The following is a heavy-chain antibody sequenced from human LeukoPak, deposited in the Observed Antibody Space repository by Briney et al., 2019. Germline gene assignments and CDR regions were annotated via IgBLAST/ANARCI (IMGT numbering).Heavy chain of an antibody. D-gene: IGHD3-16*01. Sequence: SETLSLTCTVSGGSISSSSYYWGWIRQTPGKGLEWIGSIYYSGSTYYNPSLKSRVTISVETSKNQFSLKLSSVTAADTAVYYCARDRLGFYWGQGTLVTVSS. CDR3: ARDRLGFY. CDR2: IYYSGST. J-gene: IGHJ4*02. CDR1: GGSISSSSYY. V-gene: IGHV4-39*07.